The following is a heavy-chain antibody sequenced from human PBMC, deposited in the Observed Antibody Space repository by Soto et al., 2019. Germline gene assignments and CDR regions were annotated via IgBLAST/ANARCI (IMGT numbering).Heavy chain of an antibody. Sequence: PSETLSLTCTVSGGSISSYYWSWIRQPPWKGLEWIGYIYYSGSTNYNPSLMSRVTISVDTSKNQFSLRLGSVTAADTAVYYCARLTGTPYFFDYWGQGTLVTVST. J-gene: IGHJ4*02. CDR3: ARLTGTPYFFDY. CDR1: GGSISSYY. D-gene: IGHD3-10*01. V-gene: IGHV4-59*08. CDR2: IYYSGST.